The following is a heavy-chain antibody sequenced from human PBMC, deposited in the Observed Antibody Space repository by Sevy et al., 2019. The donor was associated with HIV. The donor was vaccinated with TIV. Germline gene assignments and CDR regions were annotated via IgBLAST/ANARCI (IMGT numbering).Heavy chain of an antibody. J-gene: IGHJ4*02. CDR1: GFTFSGSA. D-gene: IGHD6-13*01. Sequence: GGSLRLSCAASGFTFSGSAMHWVRQASGKGLEWVGRIRSKANSYATAYAASVKGRFTISRDDSKKTAYLQMNSLKTEDTAVYYCTRRGIAADPFDYWGQGTLVTVSS. CDR2: IRSKANSYAT. CDR3: TRRGIAADPFDY. V-gene: IGHV3-73*01.